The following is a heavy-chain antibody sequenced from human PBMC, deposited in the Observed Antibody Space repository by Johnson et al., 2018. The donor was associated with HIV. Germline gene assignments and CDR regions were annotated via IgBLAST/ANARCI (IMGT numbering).Heavy chain of an antibody. V-gene: IGHV3-66*01. D-gene: IGHD6-13*01. CDR3: ARSKGSIWYGSAFDI. CDR1: GFTVSSNY. CDR2: INTGGST. Sequence: VQLVESGGGLVQPGGSLRLSCAASGFTVSSNYMSWVRQTPGQGLEWVSLINTGGSTYYADSVKGRFTSSRDNSKNTMYLQMNSLRGEDTAVYYCARSKGSIWYGSAFDIWGQGTMVTVSS. J-gene: IGHJ3*02.